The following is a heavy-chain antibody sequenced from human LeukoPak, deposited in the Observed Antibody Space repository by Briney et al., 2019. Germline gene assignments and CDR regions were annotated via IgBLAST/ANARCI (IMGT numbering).Heavy chain of an antibody. CDR1: GFTFSSYW. V-gene: IGHV3-74*01. CDR3: ARDLDYDSSGYPVDY. D-gene: IGHD3-22*01. J-gene: IGHJ4*02. CDR2: INSDGSST. Sequence: GGSLRLSCAASGFTFSSYWMHWVRQAPGKGLVWVSRINSDGSSTNYADSVKGRFTISRDNAKNTLYLQMNSLRAEDTAVYYCARDLDYDSSGYPVDYWGQGTLVTVSS.